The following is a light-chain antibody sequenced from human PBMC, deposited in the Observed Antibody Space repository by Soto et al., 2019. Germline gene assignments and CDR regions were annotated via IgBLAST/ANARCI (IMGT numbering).Light chain of an antibody. Sequence: QSVLTQPASVSGSPGQSITISCTGTSSDVGGYNYVSWYQQHPGKAPKLMIYDVSNRPSGVSNRFSGSKSGNMASLSISGLQAEDEADYYCSSYTSSSTRVFGTGTKLTV. CDR2: DVS. CDR3: SSYTSSSTRV. CDR1: SSDVGGYNY. J-gene: IGLJ1*01. V-gene: IGLV2-14*01.